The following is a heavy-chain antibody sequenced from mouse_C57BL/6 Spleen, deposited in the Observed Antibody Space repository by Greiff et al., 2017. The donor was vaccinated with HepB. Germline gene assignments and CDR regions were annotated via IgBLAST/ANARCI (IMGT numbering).Heavy chain of an antibody. D-gene: IGHD1-3*01. Sequence: EVQLVESGGGLVQPKGSLKLSCAASGFTFNTYAMHWVRQAPGKGLEWVARIRSKSSNYATYSDDSVKDRFTISRDDSQSMLYLQMNNLKTECTTMYYCVRERGSGAWFAYWGQGTLVTVSA. V-gene: IGHV10-3*01. J-gene: IGHJ3*01. CDR3: VRERGSGAWFAY. CDR1: GFTFNTYA. CDR2: IRSKSSNYAT.